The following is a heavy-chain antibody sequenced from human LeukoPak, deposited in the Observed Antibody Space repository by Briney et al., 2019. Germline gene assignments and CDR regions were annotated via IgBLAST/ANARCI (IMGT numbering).Heavy chain of an antibody. CDR2: INPSGVT. CDR1: GYSFTSYS. Sequence: GASVKVSCKASGYSFTSYSMHWVRQAPGQGLEWMGIINPSGVTTYAQKFQGRVIMTRDTSTSTVYMELSSLRSEDTAVYYCARDSVRRVVVAATRGELDYWGQGTLVTVSS. CDR3: ARDSVRRVVVAATRGELDY. D-gene: IGHD2-15*01. J-gene: IGHJ4*02. V-gene: IGHV1-46*01.